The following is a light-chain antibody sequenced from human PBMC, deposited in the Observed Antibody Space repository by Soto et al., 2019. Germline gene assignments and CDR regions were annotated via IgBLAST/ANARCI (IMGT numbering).Light chain of an antibody. CDR3: QHYYDIPPT. CDR1: QSVRTK. Sequence: EIVMTQSPGTLSVSPGEGATLFCRASQSVRTKLAWYQQRAGQAPRLLMYGASTRATGIPDRFSGSGSGTEFTLTISSLQSEDFAVYYCQHYYDIPPTFGQGTKVEIK. V-gene: IGKV3-15*01. J-gene: IGKJ1*01. CDR2: GAS.